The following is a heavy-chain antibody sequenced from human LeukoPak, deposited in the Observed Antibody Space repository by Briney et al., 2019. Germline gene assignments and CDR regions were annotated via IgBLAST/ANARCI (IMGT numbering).Heavy chain of an antibody. CDR1: GYTFPSYF. J-gene: IGHJ4*02. V-gene: IGHV1-46*01. Sequence: GASVKVSCKASGYTFPSYFMHWVRQAPGQGLEWMGIINPTGGSTTYAQKFQGRVTMTRDTSTSTVYMELSSLRSDDTAVYYCATVPLGRSGGSWLDYWGQGTLVTVSS. D-gene: IGHD2-15*01. CDR2: INPTGGST. CDR3: ATVPLGRSGGSWLDY.